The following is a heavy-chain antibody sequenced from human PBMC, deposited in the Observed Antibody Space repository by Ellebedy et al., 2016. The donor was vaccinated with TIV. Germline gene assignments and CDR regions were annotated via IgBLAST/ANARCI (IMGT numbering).Heavy chain of an antibody. J-gene: IGHJ4*02. V-gene: IGHV3-30-3*01. Sequence: GGSLRLXXAASGFTFSSYAMHWVRQAPGKGLEWVAVISYDGSNKYYADSVKGRFTISRDNSKNTLYLQMNSLRAEDTAVYYCARDRYFRAPYYFDYWGQGTLVTVSS. CDR1: GFTFSSYA. CDR3: ARDRYFRAPYYFDY. CDR2: ISYDGSNK. D-gene: IGHD3-9*01.